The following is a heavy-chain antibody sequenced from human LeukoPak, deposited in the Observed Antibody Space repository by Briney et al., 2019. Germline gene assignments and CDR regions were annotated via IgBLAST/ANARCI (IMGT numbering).Heavy chain of an antibody. J-gene: IGHJ1*01. Sequence: GGSLRLSCVASGFTVSDHYLDWVRQVPGKGLEWVGLIRKKSDRYTTEYAASVKGRFTISRDDSTNSVYLQMSSLKSEDTAVYYCADIGGGGSNTRWGEDTVVTVSS. D-gene: IGHD2-15*01. CDR2: IRKKSDRYTT. V-gene: IGHV3-72*01. CDR3: ADIGGGGSNTR. CDR1: GFTVSDHY.